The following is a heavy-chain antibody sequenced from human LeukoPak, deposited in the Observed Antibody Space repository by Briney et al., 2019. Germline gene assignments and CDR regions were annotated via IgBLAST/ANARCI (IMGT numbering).Heavy chain of an antibody. CDR2: ISSSSSYI. V-gene: IGHV3-21*01. CDR3: ARADSSGYYPYYYMDV. Sequence: GGSLRLSCAASGFTFSSYSMNWVRQAPGKGLEWVSSISSSSSYIYYADSVKGRFTISRDNAKNSLYLQMNSLRAEDTAVYYCARADSSGYYPYYYMDVWGKGTTVTISS. D-gene: IGHD3-22*01. CDR1: GFTFSSYS. J-gene: IGHJ6*03.